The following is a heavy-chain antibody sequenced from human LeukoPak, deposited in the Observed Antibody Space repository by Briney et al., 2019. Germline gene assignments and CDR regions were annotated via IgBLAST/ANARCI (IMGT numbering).Heavy chain of an antibody. Sequence: ASVKVSCKASGYTFTSYDINWVRQATGQGPEWMGWMNPNSGNTGYAQKFQGRVTMTRNTSISTAYMELSSLRSEDTAVYYCARAQEYCGGDCYSELWGQGTLVTVSS. D-gene: IGHD2-21*02. CDR2: MNPNSGNT. J-gene: IGHJ4*02. CDR1: GYTFTSYD. CDR3: ARAQEYCGGDCYSEL. V-gene: IGHV1-8*01.